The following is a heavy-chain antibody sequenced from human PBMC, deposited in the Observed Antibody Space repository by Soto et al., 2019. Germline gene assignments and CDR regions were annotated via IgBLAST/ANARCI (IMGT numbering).Heavy chain of an antibody. Sequence: EVQLVQSGAEGQKPGESLKISCKGYGYFFTSYWLGWVRQIPVKGLEWMGIIYPGDYDTRYRPSFQGQVTISADKSISTVYLQWSSLKASYTSMYYCARQLKMGSRTGGCDPWGQGTLVTVSS. CDR1: GYFFTSYW. J-gene: IGHJ5*02. V-gene: IGHV5-51*01. CDR2: IYPGDYDT. D-gene: IGHD1-1*01. CDR3: ARQLKMGSRTGGCDP.